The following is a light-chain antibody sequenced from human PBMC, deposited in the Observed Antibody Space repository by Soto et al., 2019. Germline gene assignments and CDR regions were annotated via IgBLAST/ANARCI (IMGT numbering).Light chain of an antibody. Sequence: EIVLTQSPGTLSLSPGERATLSCMASQSVSSSYLAWYQQKPGQAPRLLIYDASNRATGIPARFSGSGSGTDFTLTISSLEPEDFAVYYCQQRSNWLWTFGQGTKVDIK. J-gene: IGKJ1*01. CDR1: QSVSSSY. CDR3: QQRSNWLWT. CDR2: DAS. V-gene: IGKV3D-20*02.